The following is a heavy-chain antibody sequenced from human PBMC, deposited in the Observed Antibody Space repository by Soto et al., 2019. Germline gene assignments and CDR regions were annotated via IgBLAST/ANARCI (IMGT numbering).Heavy chain of an antibody. J-gene: IGHJ6*02. V-gene: IGHV6-1*01. CDR2: TYYRSKWYY. Sequence: PSQTPSLTCVISRDTVNSNTGAWNWIRQSASRGLEWLGRTYYRSKWYYNYASSVRGRIRVTTDTSKKQCSLQLTSVSPKDTAVYYCTRAPMDYDKDHGMDVWGRGTTVTVSS. CDR3: TRAPMDYDKDHGMDV. CDR1: RDTVNSNTGA. D-gene: IGHD3-16*01.